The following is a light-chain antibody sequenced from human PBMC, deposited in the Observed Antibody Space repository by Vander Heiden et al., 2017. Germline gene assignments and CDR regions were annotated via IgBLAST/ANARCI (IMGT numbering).Light chain of an antibody. CDR2: GAF. V-gene: IGKV3-20*01. Sequence: EHVLTQSPGTLSLSPGERATLSCRASQSVSTTYLAWYQQKPGQAPRLLIYGAFIRATGIPDRFSGSVSGTDFTLTISRLEPEDFAVYYCQQYGGSPLYTFGQGTKLEI. CDR3: QQYGGSPLYT. CDR1: QSVSTTY. J-gene: IGKJ2*01.